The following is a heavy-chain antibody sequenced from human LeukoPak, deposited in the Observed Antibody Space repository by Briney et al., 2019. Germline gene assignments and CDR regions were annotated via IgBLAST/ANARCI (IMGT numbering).Heavy chain of an antibody. CDR3: VRSRDY. CDR2: SRNKANSYTT. J-gene: IGHJ4*02. CDR1: GFTFSSNA. Sequence: PGGSLRLSCVASGFTFSSNAMSWVRQAPGKGLEWVGRSRNKANSYTTEYAASVKGRFTISRDDSKNSLYLQVNSLKTEDTAMYYCVRSRDYWGQGTLVTVSS. V-gene: IGHV3-72*01.